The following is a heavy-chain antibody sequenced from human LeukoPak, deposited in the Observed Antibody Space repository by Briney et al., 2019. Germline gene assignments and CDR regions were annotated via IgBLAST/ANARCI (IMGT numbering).Heavy chain of an antibody. CDR1: GFTLNSYA. J-gene: IGHJ4*02. CDR3: AKGWSVTMVMAAPGD. CDR2: ISANGAKT. V-gene: IGHV3-23*01. D-gene: IGHD3-10*01. Sequence: PGGCLRLSCAASGFTLNSYAMSWVRQAPGKGLEWVSGISANGAKTYYADSVKGRFTISRDNSKNTQSLQMNSLRAEDTALYYCAKGWSVTMVMAAPGDWGQGALVTVSS.